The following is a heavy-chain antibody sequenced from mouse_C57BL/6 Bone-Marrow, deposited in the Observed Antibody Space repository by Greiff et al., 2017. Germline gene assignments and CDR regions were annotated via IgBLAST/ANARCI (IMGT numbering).Heavy chain of an antibody. J-gene: IGHJ1*03. Sequence: VQLQQPGAELVRPGSSVKLSCKASGYTFTSYWMQWVKQRPIQGLEWIGNIDPSDSETHYNQKFKDKATLTVDKSSSTAYMQLSSLTSEDSAVYCCARNGCYDLYFDVWGTGTTVTVSS. CDR2: IDPSDSET. CDR3: ARNGCYDLYFDV. CDR1: GYTFTSYW. V-gene: IGHV1-52*01. D-gene: IGHD2-3*01.